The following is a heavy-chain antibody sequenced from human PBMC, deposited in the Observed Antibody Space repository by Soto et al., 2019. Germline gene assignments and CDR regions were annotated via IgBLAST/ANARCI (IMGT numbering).Heavy chain of an antibody. Sequence: PGGSLRLSCAASGFTFSSYAMCWVCQAPGKGLEWVSAISGSGGSTYYADSVKGRFTISGDNSKNTLYLQMNSLRAEDTAVYYCTASSGWYNAFDIWGQGTMVTV. V-gene: IGHV3-23*01. J-gene: IGHJ3*02. CDR3: TASSGWYNAFDI. CDR1: GFTFSSYA. CDR2: ISGSGGST. D-gene: IGHD6-19*01.